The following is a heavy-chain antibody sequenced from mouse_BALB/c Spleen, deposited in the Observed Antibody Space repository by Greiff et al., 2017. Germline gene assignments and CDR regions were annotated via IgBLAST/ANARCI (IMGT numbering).Heavy chain of an antibody. D-gene: IGHD1-1*01. CDR2: IDPANGNT. Sequence: VHVKQSGAELVKPGASVKLSCTASGFNIKDTYMHWVKQRPEQGLEWIGRIDPANGNTKYDPKFQGRATITADTSSNTDYLQLSSLTSEDTAVYCWARPYGSSSWFAYWGQGTLVTVSA. CDR3: ARPYGSSSWFAY. J-gene: IGHJ3*01. V-gene: IGHV14-3*02. CDR1: GFNIKDTY.